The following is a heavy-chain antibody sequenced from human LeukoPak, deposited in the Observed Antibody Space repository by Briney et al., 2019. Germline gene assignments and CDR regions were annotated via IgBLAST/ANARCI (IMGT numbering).Heavy chain of an antibody. J-gene: IGHJ3*02. CDR3: ARGLAYYDYVWASYQLPSGAFDI. V-gene: IGHV4-34*01. CDR1: GGSFSGYY. D-gene: IGHD3-16*02. Sequence: SETLSLTCAVYGGSFSGYYWSWIRQPPGKGLEWIGEINHSGSTNYNPSLKSRVTISVDTSKNQFSLKLSSVTAADTAVYYCARGLAYYDYVWASYQLPSGAFDIWGQGTMVTVSS. CDR2: INHSGST.